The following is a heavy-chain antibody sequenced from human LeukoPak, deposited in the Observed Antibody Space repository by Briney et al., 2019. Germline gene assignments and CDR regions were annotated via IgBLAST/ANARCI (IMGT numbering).Heavy chain of an antibody. V-gene: IGHV3-74*01. J-gene: IGHJ4*02. CDR2: INSDGSST. D-gene: IGHD3-22*01. Sequence: GGSLRLSCAASGFTFSSYWMHWVRQAPGKGLVWVSRINSDGSSTSYADSVKGRFTISRDNVKNSLYLQMNNLRADDTAVYYCARDDYDSSTPYYFDYWGQGILVTVSS. CDR3: ARDDYDSSTPYYFDY. CDR1: GFTFSSYW.